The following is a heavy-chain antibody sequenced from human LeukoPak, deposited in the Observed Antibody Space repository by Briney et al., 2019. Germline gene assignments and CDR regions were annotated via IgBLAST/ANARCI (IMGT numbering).Heavy chain of an antibody. J-gene: IGHJ5*02. CDR1: GGSIRDTSYY. D-gene: IGHD1-1*01. V-gene: IGHV4-39*01. CDR2: IYYTGTA. Sequence: SETLSLTCTVSGGSIRDTSYYWVWIRQPPGKELEWIGIIYYTGTAYYNPSLKSRVTISVDTSRDQFSLRLSYVTAAGTAVYYCARLGHYPNSRTRPNWFDPWGQGTLVSVSS. CDR3: ARLGHYPNSRTRPNWFDP.